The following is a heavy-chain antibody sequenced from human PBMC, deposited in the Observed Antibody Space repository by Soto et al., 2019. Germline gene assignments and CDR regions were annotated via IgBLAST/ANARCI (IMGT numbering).Heavy chain of an antibody. J-gene: IGHJ6*02. CDR2: IIPIFGTA. V-gene: IGHV1-69*13. Sequence: GASVKVSCKASGGTFSSYAISWVRQAPGQGLEWMGGIIPIFGTANYAQKFQGRVTITADESTSTAYMELSSLRSEDTAVYYCARGGDVVVVAANLNYYYYGMDVWGQGTTVTVSS. CDR1: GGTFSSYA. D-gene: IGHD2-15*01. CDR3: ARGGDVVVVAANLNYYYYGMDV.